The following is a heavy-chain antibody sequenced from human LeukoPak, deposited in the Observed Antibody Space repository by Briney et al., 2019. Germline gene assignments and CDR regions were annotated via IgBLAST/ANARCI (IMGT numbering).Heavy chain of an antibody. Sequence: GGSMRLSCAASGFTFSSYGMHWVHQAPGKGLEWGAVIWYDGSNKYYADSVKGRFTISRDNSKNTLYLQMNSLRAEDTAVYYCARDRDGSGWPFYYYYGMDVWGQGTTVTVSS. CDR2: IWYDGSNK. CDR1: GFTFSSYG. J-gene: IGHJ6*02. CDR3: ARDRDGSGWPFYYYYGMDV. V-gene: IGHV3-33*01. D-gene: IGHD6-19*01.